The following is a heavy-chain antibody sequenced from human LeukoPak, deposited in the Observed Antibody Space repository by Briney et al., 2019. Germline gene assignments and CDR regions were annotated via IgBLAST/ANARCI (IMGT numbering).Heavy chain of an antibody. V-gene: IGHV3-74*01. J-gene: IGHJ4*02. CDR3: ARGGDPYYFDY. CDR2: INSDGSST. Sequence: GGSLRLSCAASGFTFSSYWMHWVRQAPGKGLVGVSRINSDGSSTSYADSVKGRFTISRDNAKNTLYLQMNSLRAEDTAVYYCARGGDPYYFDYWGQGTLVTVSS. CDR1: GFTFSSYW. D-gene: IGHD3-16*01.